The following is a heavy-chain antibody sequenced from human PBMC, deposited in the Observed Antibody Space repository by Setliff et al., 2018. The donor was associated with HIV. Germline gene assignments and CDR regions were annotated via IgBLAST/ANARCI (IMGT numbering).Heavy chain of an antibody. J-gene: IGHJ4*02. CDR1: GFAFSSYE. V-gene: IGHV3-48*03. Sequence: RGSLRLSCVASGFAFSSYEMNWVRQAPGKGLEWVSYIGSSGYTKYYADSVKGRFTISRDNAKNSLDLQMDSLRAEDTATYYCVRVARDWELDSWGQGTLVTVSS. D-gene: IGHD2-21*02. CDR2: IGSSGYTK. CDR3: VRVARDWELDS.